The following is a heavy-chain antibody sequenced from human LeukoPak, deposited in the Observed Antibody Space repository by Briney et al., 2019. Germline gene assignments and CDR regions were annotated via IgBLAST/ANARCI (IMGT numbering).Heavy chain of an antibody. CDR2: IKSDGSVP. CDR3: ARDNGAVGTTIDH. CDR1: GFTFSSYW. D-gene: IGHD1-14*01. Sequence: GGSLRLSCAASGFTFSSYWMHWVRQAPGEGLVGFSRIKSDGSVPWYADSVKGRFTISRDNAKNMLYLQMTSVRDEDTAVYFCARDNGAVGTTIDHWGQGTLVTVSS. V-gene: IGHV3-74*01. J-gene: IGHJ4*02.